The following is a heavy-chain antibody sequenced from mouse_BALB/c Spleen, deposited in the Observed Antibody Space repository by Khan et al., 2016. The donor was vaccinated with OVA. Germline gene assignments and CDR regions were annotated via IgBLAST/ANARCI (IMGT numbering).Heavy chain of an antibody. CDR3: AKLMIPYYYALDY. D-gene: IGHD2-4*01. J-gene: IGHJ4*01. CDR2: IWRGGST. Sequence: QVQLKESGPGLVQPSQSLSITCTVSGFSLTDYGVHWVRQSPGKGLEWLGVIWRGGSTDYNAAFMSRLSITKDNSKSQVFFRMNSLQADDTAIYYSAKLMIPYYYALDYWGQGTSVTVSS. CDR1: GFSLTDYG. V-gene: IGHV2-5*01.